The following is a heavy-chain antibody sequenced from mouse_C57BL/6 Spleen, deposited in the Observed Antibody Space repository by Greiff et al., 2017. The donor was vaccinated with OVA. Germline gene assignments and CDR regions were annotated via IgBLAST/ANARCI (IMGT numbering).Heavy chain of an antibody. D-gene: IGHD2-5*01. CDR1: GYSFTDYN. CDR3: AGNYYSNFYWYFDV. V-gene: IGHV1-39*01. Sequence: VQLKESGPELVKPGASVKISCKASGYSFTDYNMNWVKQSNGKSLEWIGVINPNYGTTSYNQKFKGKATLTVDQSSSTAYMQLNSLTSEDSAVYYCAGNYYSNFYWYFDVWGTGTTVTVSS. J-gene: IGHJ1*03. CDR2: INPNYGTT.